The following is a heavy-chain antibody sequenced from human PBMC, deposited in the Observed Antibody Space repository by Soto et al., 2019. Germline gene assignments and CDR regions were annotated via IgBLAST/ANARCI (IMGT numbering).Heavy chain of an antibody. J-gene: IGHJ5*02. D-gene: IGHD3-10*01. CDR3: ARDRGGVASTWFDP. V-gene: IGHV4-59*01. CDR1: GGSISSYY. Sequence: QVQLQESGPGLVKPSETLSLTCTVSGGSISSYYWSWIRQPPGKGLEWIGYIHYSGSTNYNPSLKSRVTISVDTSKNQFSLKLSSVTAEDTAVYYCARDRGGVASTWFDPWGQGTLVTVSS. CDR2: IHYSGST.